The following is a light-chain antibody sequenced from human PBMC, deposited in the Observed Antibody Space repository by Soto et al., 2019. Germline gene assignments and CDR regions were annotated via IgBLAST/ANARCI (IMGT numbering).Light chain of an antibody. CDR1: QTVRDNY. CDR3: QQYGDRPRT. V-gene: IGKV3-20*01. J-gene: IGKJ1*01. Sequence: EVVMTQSPATLSVSPGERATLSCRASQTVRDNYLAWYQQKPGQAPRLLIYDASSRATGIPDRFSGGGSGTDFTLTISSLESEDFAVYFCQQYGDRPRTFGQGTKVDIK. CDR2: DAS.